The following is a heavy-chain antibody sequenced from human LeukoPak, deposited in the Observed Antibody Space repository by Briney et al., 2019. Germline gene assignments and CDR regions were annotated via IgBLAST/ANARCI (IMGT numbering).Heavy chain of an antibody. V-gene: IGHV1-69*13. CDR2: FMLIFGTA. D-gene: IGHD5/OR15-5a*01. CDR3: ARDSKFLPFDY. Sequence: ASVKVSCKTSGGTLSSYAISWVRQSPGQGRKWMGGFMLIFGTANYAQKFQARVTITGDECTSPAYVEPSSLGSEDTAVYYCARDSKFLPFDYWGQGTLVTVSS. J-gene: IGHJ4*02. CDR1: GGTLSSYA.